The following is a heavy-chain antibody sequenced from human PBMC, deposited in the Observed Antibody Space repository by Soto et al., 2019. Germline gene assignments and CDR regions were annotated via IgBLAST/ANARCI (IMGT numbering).Heavy chain of an antibody. V-gene: IGHV3-33*01. Sequence: GGSLRLSCAASGFTFSSYCMHWVRPAPGKGLGWVAVIWYDGSNKYYADSVKGRFTISRDNSKNTLYLQMTSLRAEDTAVYYCARDQGGYFDYWGQGTLVTVSS. D-gene: IGHD1-26*01. CDR3: ARDQGGYFDY. CDR2: IWYDGSNK. CDR1: GFTFSSYC. J-gene: IGHJ4*02.